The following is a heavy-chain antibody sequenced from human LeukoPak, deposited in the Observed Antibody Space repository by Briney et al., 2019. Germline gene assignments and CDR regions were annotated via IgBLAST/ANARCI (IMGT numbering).Heavy chain of an antibody. Sequence: GGSLRLSCAASGFNFINYWMSWVRQAPGKGLEWVANVKEDETTKQYVDSVKGRFTISRDNAKNSLYLQMDSLRAEDTAVYYCVSQEVVPHWGQGTLVSVSS. J-gene: IGHJ4*02. V-gene: IGHV3-7*01. CDR2: VKEDETTK. D-gene: IGHD2-15*01. CDR3: VSQEVVPH. CDR1: GFNFINYW.